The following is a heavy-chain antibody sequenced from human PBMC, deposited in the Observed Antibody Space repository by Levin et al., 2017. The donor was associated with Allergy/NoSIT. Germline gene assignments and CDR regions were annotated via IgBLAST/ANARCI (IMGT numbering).Heavy chain of an antibody. Sequence: SQTLSLTCTVSGGSISSSSYYWGWIRQPPGKGLEWIGSIYYSGSTYYNPSLKSRVTISVDTSKNQFSLKLSSVTAADTAVYYCARQMAAPFHHSSSWYFPLYFDYWGQGTLVTVSS. J-gene: IGHJ4*02. CDR3: ARQMAAPFHHSSSWYFPLYFDY. CDR1: GGSISSSSYY. CDR2: IYYSGST. V-gene: IGHV4-39*01. D-gene: IGHD6-13*01.